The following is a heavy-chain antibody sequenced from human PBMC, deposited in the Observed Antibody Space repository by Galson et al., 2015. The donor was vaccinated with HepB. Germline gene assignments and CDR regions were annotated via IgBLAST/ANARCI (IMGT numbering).Heavy chain of an antibody. Sequence: SLRLSCAASGFTFGDYYMNWVRQAPGKGLEWLAYISNSSIPTNYADSVKGRFTISRDNTKKLLFLQMNSLSVDDTAVYYCARGDYGLCDYRGQGALVIVSA. V-gene: IGHV3-11*05. J-gene: IGHJ4*02. CDR2: ISNSSIPT. CDR3: ARGDYGLCDY. CDR1: GFTFGDYY. D-gene: IGHD3-16*01.